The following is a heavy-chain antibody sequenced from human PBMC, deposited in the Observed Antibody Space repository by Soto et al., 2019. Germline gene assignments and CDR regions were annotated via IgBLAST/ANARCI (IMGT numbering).Heavy chain of an antibody. CDR2: MYNTGST. CDR3: ARDLRGYCGTDCYPLDV. Sequence: QVQLQESGPGLVKPSETLSLTCTVSGGSISGYYWSWIRQPPGKGLEWIGYMYNTGSTVYNPSFKSRVTISVDTSKNQFSLKLNSVTAADTAVYYCARDLRGYCGTDCYPLDVWGQGTTVTVSS. J-gene: IGHJ6*02. CDR1: GGSISGYY. V-gene: IGHV4-59*01. D-gene: IGHD2-21*02.